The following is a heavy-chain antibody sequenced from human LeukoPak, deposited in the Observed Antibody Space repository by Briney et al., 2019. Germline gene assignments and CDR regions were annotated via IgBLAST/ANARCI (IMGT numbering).Heavy chain of an antibody. J-gene: IGHJ4*02. CDR3: ARDDYSNYVPTYFDY. CDR1: GFTFSSYW. D-gene: IGHD4-11*01. CDR2: IKQDGSEK. Sequence: GGSLRLSCAASGFTFSSYWMSWVRQAPGKGLEWVANIKQDGSEKYYVDSVKGRFTISRDNAKNSLYLQMNSLRAEDTAVYYCARDDYSNYVPTYFDYWGQGTLVTVSS. V-gene: IGHV3-7*03.